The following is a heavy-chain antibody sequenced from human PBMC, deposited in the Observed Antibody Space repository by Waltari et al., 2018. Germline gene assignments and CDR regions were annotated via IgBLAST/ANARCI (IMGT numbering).Heavy chain of an antibody. J-gene: IGHJ5*01. V-gene: IGHV4-38-2*02. Sequence: QVQLQESDPGLVQPSETLSLTCTVAGYSISNGYYWGWIRLPPGRGLEWIETITYNGNTYYNPSPTRRVSITVDTSKNQFSLKLTSVTAADTAIYYCARGYNTGWYNSWGHGTLVTVSS. CDR2: ITYNGNT. D-gene: IGHD2-8*02. CDR3: ARGYNTGWYNS. CDR1: GYSISNGYY.